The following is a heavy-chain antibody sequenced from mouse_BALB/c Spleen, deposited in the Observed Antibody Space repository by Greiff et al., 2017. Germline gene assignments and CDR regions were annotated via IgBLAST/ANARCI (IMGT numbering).Heavy chain of an antibody. CDR3: ARSSYGNYVDWYFDV. CDR2: IWSGGST. D-gene: IGHD2-10*02. CDR1: GFSLTSYG. V-gene: IGHV2-2*02. Sequence: QVQLQKSGPGLVQPSQSLSITCTVSGFSLTSYGVHWVRQSPGKGLEWLGVIWSGGSTDYNAAFISRLSISKDNSKSQVFFKMNSLQANDTAIYYCARSSYGNYVDWYFDVWGAGTTVTVSS. J-gene: IGHJ1*01.